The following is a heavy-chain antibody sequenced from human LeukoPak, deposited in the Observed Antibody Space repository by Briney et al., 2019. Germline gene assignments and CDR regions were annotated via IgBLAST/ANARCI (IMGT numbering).Heavy chain of an antibody. V-gene: IGHV3-30*18. CDR3: AKGKRYYVSGSYYNDY. CDR1: GFVFSSYG. CDR2: ISYEGSNE. D-gene: IGHD3-10*01. Sequence: GGPLRLSCAASGFVFSSYGMHWVRQVPGKGLEWVAVISYEGSNEYYADSVKGRFTISRDNSKNTLYLQMNSLRAEDTAVYYCAKGKRYYVSGSYYNDYWGQGTLVTVSS. J-gene: IGHJ4*02.